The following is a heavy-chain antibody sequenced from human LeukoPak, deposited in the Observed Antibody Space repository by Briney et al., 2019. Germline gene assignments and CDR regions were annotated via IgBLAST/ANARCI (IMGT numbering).Heavy chain of an antibody. V-gene: IGHV4-4*07. CDR2: IHTSGST. J-gene: IGHJ4*02. CDR1: GGSISSYY. Sequence: SGTLSLTCVVSGGSISSYYWSWIRQPAGKGLEWIGQIHTSGSTNYNPSLKSRVAMSVDTSKNQFSLELSSVTAADTAVYYCAGRAQTTGWSFDYWGQGALVTVSS. D-gene: IGHD6-19*01. CDR3: AGRAQTTGWSFDY.